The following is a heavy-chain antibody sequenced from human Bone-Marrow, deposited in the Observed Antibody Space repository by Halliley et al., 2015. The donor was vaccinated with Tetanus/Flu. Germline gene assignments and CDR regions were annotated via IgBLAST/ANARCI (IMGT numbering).Heavy chain of an antibody. CDR3: ARGSGYRSAWYY. V-gene: IGHV3-7*01. J-gene: IGHJ4*02. D-gene: IGHD6-19*01. Sequence: CAASGFTFSSYWMSWVRQAPGRGLEWVANIKEDGSEKYYVDSVKGRFTISRDNAENSLYLQMNSLRAEDTAVYYCARGSGYRSAWYYWGQGTLVTVSS. CDR1: GFTFSSYW. CDR2: IKEDGSEK.